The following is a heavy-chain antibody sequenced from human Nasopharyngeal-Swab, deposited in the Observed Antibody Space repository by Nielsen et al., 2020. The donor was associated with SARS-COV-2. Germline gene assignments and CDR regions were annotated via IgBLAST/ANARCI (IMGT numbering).Heavy chain of an antibody. CDR2: ISGSGGST. CDR3: AKRPTGSTFGD. D-gene: IGHD3-16*01. V-gene: IGHV3-23*01. J-gene: IGHJ4*02. CDR1: GFTFSSYA. Sequence: GESLKISCAASGFTFSSYAMSWVRQAPGKGLEWVSAISGSGGSTYYADSVKGRFTISRDNSKNTLYLQMNSLRAEDMAVYYCAKRPTGSTFGDWGQGTLVTVSS.